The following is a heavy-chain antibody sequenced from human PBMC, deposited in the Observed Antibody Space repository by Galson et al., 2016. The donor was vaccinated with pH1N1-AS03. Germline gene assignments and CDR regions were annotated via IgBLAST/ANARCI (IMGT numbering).Heavy chain of an antibody. Sequence: SLRLSCAVSGLSVAKNYMSWVRQAPGKGLEWVSSIYTGGDTFYTDSVRGRFTISRDDSKNTLYLQMNSLRAADTAMYYCARVDSSTYSDGWAPFDYSSQGTLVTVSS. J-gene: IGHJ4*02. CDR2: IYTGGDT. D-gene: IGHD5-24*01. V-gene: IGHV3-53*01. CDR3: ARVDSSTYSDGWAPFDY. CDR1: GLSVAKNY.